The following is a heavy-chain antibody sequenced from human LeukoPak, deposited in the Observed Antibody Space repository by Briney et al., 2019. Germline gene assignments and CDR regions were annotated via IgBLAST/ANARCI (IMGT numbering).Heavy chain of an antibody. J-gene: IGHJ4*02. Sequence: GGSLRLSCAASGFTFSSYEMNWVRQAPGKGLEWVSYISSSGSTIYYADSVKSRFTISRDNAKNSRYLQMNSLRTKDTALYYCAKESDGGDYYIDYWGQGTLVTVSS. CDR2: ISSSGSTI. CDR1: GFTFSSYE. CDR3: AKESDGGDYYIDY. V-gene: IGHV3-48*03. D-gene: IGHD4/OR15-4a*01.